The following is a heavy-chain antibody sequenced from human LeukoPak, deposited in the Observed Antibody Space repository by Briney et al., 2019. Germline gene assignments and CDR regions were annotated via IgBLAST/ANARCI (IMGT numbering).Heavy chain of an antibody. CDR3: ARGKGYGDYFDY. J-gene: IGHJ4*02. D-gene: IGHD4-17*01. Sequence: SETLSLTCTVSGYSISSGGYYWSWIRQHPGKGLEWIGYIYYSGSTSYNPSLKSRVTISIDTSKHQFFLRLSSVTAADTAVYYCARGKGYGDYFDYWGQGTLVTVSS. V-gene: IGHV4-31*03. CDR2: IYYSGST. CDR1: GYSISSGGYY.